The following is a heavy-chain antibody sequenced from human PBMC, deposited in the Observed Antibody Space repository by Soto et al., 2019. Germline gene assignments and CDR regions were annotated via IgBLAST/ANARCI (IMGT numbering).Heavy chain of an antibody. V-gene: IGHV3-23*01. CDR1: GFTFSSYA. CDR3: ARDTRDDYDFFAFDI. CDR2: ISASGGNT. D-gene: IGHD3-3*01. Sequence: GGSLRLSCAASGFTFSSYAMSWVRQAPGKGLEWVSAISASGGNTYYADSVKGRFTISRDNSKNTLYLQMNSLRAEDTAVYYCARDTRDDYDFFAFDIWGQGTMVTVSS. J-gene: IGHJ3*02.